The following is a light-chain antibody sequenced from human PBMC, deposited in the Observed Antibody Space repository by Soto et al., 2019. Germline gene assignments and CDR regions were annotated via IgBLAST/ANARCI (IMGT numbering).Light chain of an antibody. Sequence: EIVLTQSPGTLSSSPGERATLSCRASQSVTSNYLAGYQQKRGQAPRLLIWGASIRATDLPDRFSGGGSGTDFTLTISRLEAEDFAVYYCHQYGSSPGTFGQGTKVDIK. J-gene: IGKJ1*01. CDR1: QSVTSNY. CDR3: HQYGSSPGT. CDR2: GAS. V-gene: IGKV3-20*01.